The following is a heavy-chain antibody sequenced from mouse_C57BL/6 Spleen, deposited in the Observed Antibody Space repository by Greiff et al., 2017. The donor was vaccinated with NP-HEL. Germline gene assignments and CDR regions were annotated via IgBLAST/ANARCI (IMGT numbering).Heavy chain of an antibody. D-gene: IGHD1-1*01. J-gene: IGHJ1*03. Sequence: VQLQQSDAELVKPGASVKISCKVSGYTFTDHTIHWMKQRPEQGLDWIGYIYPRDGSTKYNEKFKGKATLTADKSSSTAYMQLNSLTSEDSAVYFCARTLYYYGSSPYWYFDVWGTGTTVTVSS. CDR2: IYPRDGST. V-gene: IGHV1-78*01. CDR1: GYTFTDHT. CDR3: ARTLYYYGSSPYWYFDV.